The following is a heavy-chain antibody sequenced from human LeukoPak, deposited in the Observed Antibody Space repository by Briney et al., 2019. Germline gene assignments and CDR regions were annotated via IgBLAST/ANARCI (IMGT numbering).Heavy chain of an antibody. J-gene: IGHJ4*02. CDR3: ARAVRGTDLDY. CDR2: IYYSGST. V-gene: IGHV4-59*01. CDR1: GGSISSYY. Sequence: PSETLSLTCTVSGGSISSYYWSWIRQPPGKGLEWIGYIYYSGSTNYNPSLKSRVTISVDTSKNQFSLKLSSVTAADTAVYYCARAVRGTDLDYWGQGTLVTVSS. D-gene: IGHD3-16*01.